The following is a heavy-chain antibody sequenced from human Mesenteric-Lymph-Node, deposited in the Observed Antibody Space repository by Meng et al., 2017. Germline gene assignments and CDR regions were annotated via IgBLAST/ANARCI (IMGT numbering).Heavy chain of an antibody. CDR1: GFTFSSYA. Sequence: GESLKISCAASGFTFSSYAMHWVRQAPGKGLEWVAVISYDGSNKYYADSVKGRFTISRDNSKNTLYLQMNSLRAEDTAVYYCAKDQAEVAAAGLEFPLDYWGQGTLVTVSS. J-gene: IGHJ4*02. CDR3: AKDQAEVAAAGLEFPLDY. D-gene: IGHD6-13*01. V-gene: IGHV3-30*04. CDR2: ISYDGSNK.